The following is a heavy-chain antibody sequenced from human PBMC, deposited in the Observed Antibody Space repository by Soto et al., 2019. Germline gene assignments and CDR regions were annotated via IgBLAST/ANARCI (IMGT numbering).Heavy chain of an antibody. V-gene: IGHV4-39*01. CDR1: GGSISSSLYY. CDR2: VYYSGTT. J-gene: IGHJ4*02. CDR3: VRVRNGGSKPFVDY. D-gene: IGHD1-26*01. Sequence: QWQLQESGPGLVKPSETLSLTCTVSGGSISSSLYYWGWVRQPPGKGPEWIGSVYYSGTTSYNPSLKSRATISADISTNQFSLNVNSVTATDTGVYYCVRVRNGGSKPFVDYWGQGTLVTVSS.